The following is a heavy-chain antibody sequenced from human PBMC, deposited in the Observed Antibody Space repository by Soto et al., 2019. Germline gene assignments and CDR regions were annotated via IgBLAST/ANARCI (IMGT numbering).Heavy chain of an antibody. CDR1: GGTFSSYA. D-gene: IGHD2-2*01. J-gene: IGHJ5*02. CDR2: IIPIFGTA. Sequence: ASVKVSCKASGGTFSSYAISWVRQAPGQGLEWMGGIIPIFGTANYAQKFQGRVTITADESTSTAYMELSSLRSEDTAVYYCAREPYCSSTSCSNWFDPWCQGTLVTVSS. V-gene: IGHV1-69*13. CDR3: AREPYCSSTSCSNWFDP.